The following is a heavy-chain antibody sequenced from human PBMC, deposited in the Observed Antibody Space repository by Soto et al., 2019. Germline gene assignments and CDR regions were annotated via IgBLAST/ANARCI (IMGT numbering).Heavy chain of an antibody. D-gene: IGHD6-13*01. J-gene: IGHJ6*02. Sequence: SETLSLTCTVSGGSVSSGSYYWSWIRQPPGKGLEWIGYIYYSGSTNYNPSLKSRVTISVDTSKNQFSLKLSSVTAADTAVYCCARDNPEPYSSQRSLNMVVGGQGTTVTVS. CDR1: GGSVSSGSYY. CDR2: IYYSGST. V-gene: IGHV4-61*01. CDR3: ARDNPEPYSSQRSLNMVV.